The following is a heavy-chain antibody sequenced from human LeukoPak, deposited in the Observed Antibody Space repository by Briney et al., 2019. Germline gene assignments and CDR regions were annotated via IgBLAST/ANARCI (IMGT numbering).Heavy chain of an antibody. CDR3: AKDYREYQLLLFDY. CDR2: ISGSGGST. Sequence: GGSLRLSCAASRFTFSNYAMSWVRQAPGKGLEWVSAISGSGGSTYYADSVKGRFTISRDNSKNTLYLQMNSLRAEDTAVYYCAKDYREYQLLLFDYWGQGTLVTVSS. V-gene: IGHV3-23*01. CDR1: RFTFSNYA. J-gene: IGHJ4*02. D-gene: IGHD2-2*01.